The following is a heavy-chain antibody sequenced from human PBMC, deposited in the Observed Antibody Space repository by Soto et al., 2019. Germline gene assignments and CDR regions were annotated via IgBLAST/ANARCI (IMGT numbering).Heavy chain of an antibody. Sequence: SVKVSCKASGGTFSSYAISWVRQALGQGLEWMGGIIPIFGTANYAQKFQGRVTITADESTSTAYMELSSLRSEDTAVYYCARVNCGGDCWILEYYYYGMDVWGQGNTVSISS. J-gene: IGHJ6*02. CDR1: GGTFSSYA. CDR2: IIPIFGTA. V-gene: IGHV1-69*13. D-gene: IGHD2-21*02. CDR3: ARVNCGGDCWILEYYYYGMDV.